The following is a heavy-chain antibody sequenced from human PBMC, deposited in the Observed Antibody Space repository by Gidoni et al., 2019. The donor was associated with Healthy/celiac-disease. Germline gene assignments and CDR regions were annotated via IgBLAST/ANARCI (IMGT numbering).Heavy chain of an antibody. CDR2: IYYSGST. CDR3: ARSVLWSGYYTDYYGMDV. V-gene: IGHV4-39*01. D-gene: IGHD3-3*01. J-gene: IGHJ6*02. CDR1: GGSISSSSYY. Sequence: QLQLQESGPGLVKPSDTLSLTCTVSGGSISSSSYYWGWIRQPPGKGLEWIGSIYYSGSTYYNPSLKSRVTISVDTSKNQFSLKLSSVTAADTAVYYCARSVLWSGYYTDYYGMDVWGQGTTVTVSS.